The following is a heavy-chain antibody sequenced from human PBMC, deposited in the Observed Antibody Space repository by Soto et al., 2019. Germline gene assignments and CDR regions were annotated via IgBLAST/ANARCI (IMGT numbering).Heavy chain of an antibody. J-gene: IGHJ4*02. CDR3: ASHGGETAAGTFGY. CDR2: IYYSGST. CDR1: GGSISSSSYY. D-gene: IGHD6-13*01. Sequence: LSLTCTVSGGSISSSSYYWGWIRQPPGKGLEWIGSIYYSGSTYYNPSLKSRVTISVDTSKNQFSLKLSSVTAADTAVYYCASHGGETAAGTFGYWGQGTLVTVSS. V-gene: IGHV4-39*01.